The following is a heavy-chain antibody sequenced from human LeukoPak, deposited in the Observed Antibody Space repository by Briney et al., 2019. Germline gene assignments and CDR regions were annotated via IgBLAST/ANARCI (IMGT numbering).Heavy chain of an antibody. CDR2: IIPIFGTA. CDR1: GGTFSSYA. V-gene: IGHV1-69*05. D-gene: IGHD1-7*01. CDR3: ARGLELGEEGYYFDY. Sequence: SVKVSCKASGGTFSSYAISWVRQAPGQGLEWMGRIIPIFGTANYAQKFQGRVTITTDESTSAAYMELSSLRSEDTAVYYCARGLELGEEGYYFDYWGQGTLVTVSS. J-gene: IGHJ4*02.